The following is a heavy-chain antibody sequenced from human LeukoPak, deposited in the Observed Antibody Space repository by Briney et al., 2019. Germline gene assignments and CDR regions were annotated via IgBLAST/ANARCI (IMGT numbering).Heavy chain of an antibody. V-gene: IGHV2-70*11. CDR3: ARISVATDAFDI. Sequence: SGPTLVNPTQTLTLTCTFSGFSLSTSGMCVSWIRQPPGKALEWLARIDWDDDKYYSTSLRTRLTISKDTSKNQVVLTMTNMDPVDTATYYCARISVATDAFDIWGQGTMVTVSS. CDR1: GFSLSTSGMC. CDR2: IDWDDDK. J-gene: IGHJ3*02. D-gene: IGHD3-10*01.